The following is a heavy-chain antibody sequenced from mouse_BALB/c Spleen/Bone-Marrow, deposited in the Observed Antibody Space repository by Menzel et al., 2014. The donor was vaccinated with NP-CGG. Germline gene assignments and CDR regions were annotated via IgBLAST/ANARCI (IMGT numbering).Heavy chain of an antibody. CDR3: ARAGMDY. V-gene: IGHV5-17*02. CDR2: ISSGSSTI. Sequence: EVKLVESGGGLVRPGGSRKLSCAASGFTFSSFGMHWVRQAPEKGLEWVAYISSGSSTIYYADTVKGRFTISRDNPKNTLFLQMTSLRSEDTAMYYCARAGMDYWGQGTSVTVSS. D-gene: IGHD3-3*01. CDR1: GFTFSSFG. J-gene: IGHJ4*01.